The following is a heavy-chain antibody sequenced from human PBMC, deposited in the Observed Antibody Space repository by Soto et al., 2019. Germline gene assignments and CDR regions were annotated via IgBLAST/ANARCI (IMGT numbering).Heavy chain of an antibody. J-gene: IGHJ5*02. D-gene: IGHD3-3*01. V-gene: IGHV1-18*04. CDR1: GYTFTSYG. Sequence: XSVKVSCKASGYTFTSYGISWVRQAPGQGLEWMGWISAYNGNTNYAQKLQGRVTMTTDTSTSTAYMELRSLRSDDTAVYYCARGLRFLEWSKNWFDPWGQGTLVTVSS. CDR2: ISAYNGNT. CDR3: ARGLRFLEWSKNWFDP.